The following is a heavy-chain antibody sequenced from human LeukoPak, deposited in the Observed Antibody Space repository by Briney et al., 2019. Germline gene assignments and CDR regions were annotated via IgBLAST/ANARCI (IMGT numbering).Heavy chain of an antibody. J-gene: IGHJ2*01. CDR1: GFTFSSYW. Sequence: GGSLRLSCAASGFTFSSYWMSWVRQAPGKGLEWVSSISSSSSYIYYADSVKGRFTISRDNTKNTLYLQMNSLRADDTAVYYCTRDIRSRYFDLWGRGTLVTVSS. V-gene: IGHV3-21*01. CDR2: ISSSSSYI. CDR3: TRDIRSRYFDL. D-gene: IGHD1-26*01.